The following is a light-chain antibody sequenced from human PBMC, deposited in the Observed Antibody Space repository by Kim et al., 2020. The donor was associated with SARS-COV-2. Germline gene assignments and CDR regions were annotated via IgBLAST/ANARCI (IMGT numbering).Light chain of an antibody. J-gene: IGLJ3*02. Sequence: KVSISCARSSTNIGAGYDVHRYQQLPRTAPKLLIYGNSDRPSGVPDRFSGSKSGTSASLAITGLQTEDEADYYCQSYDNGLSGWMFGGGTQLTVL. V-gene: IGLV1-40*01. CDR1: STNIGAGYD. CDR2: GNS. CDR3: QSYDNGLSGWM.